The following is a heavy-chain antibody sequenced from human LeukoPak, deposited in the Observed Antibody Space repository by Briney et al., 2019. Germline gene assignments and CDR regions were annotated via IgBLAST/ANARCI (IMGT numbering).Heavy chain of an antibody. D-gene: IGHD3-10*01. CDR2: ISHDGGND. Sequence: PGKSLRLSCAHPGLTFRDHAPRCVRQAPGKGLEWVTVISHDGGNDYYRDSVKGRFTISRDNSRNTVFLQMNSLRPGNTAAYYCVGRLVYYLMDVWGKGTTVTVSS. V-gene: IGHV3-30*04. CDR3: VGRLVYYLMDV. CDR1: GLTFRDHA. J-gene: IGHJ6*04.